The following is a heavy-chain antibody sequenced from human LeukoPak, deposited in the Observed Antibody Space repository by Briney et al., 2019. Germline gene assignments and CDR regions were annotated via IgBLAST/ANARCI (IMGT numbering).Heavy chain of an antibody. V-gene: IGHV3-15*01. CDR1: GFTFSNAW. D-gene: IGHD6-19*01. J-gene: IGHJ6*04. Sequence: GGSLRLSCAASGFTFSNAWMSWVRQAPGKGLEWVGRIKSKTDGGTTDYAAPVKGRFTISRDDSKNTLYLQMNSLKTEDTAVYYCTTDYGSGRPSSGMDVWGKGTTVTVSS. CDR2: IKSKTDGGTT. CDR3: TTDYGSGRPSSGMDV.